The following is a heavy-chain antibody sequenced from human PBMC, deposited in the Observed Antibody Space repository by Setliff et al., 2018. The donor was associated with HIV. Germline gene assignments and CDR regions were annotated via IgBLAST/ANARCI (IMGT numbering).Heavy chain of an antibody. V-gene: IGHV4-34*01. Sequence: PSETLSLTCAVYGGSFSGYYWSWIRQSPGKDLEWIGEVNHSGDTTYNPSLKSRVTMSVDTSKNQFSLELSSLTSADTAIYYRVRGRDYGSSWSRPFYFDFWGHGNLVTVSS. CDR1: GGSFSGYY. D-gene: IGHD6-13*01. CDR3: VRGRDYGSSWSRPFYFDF. J-gene: IGHJ4*01. CDR2: VNHSGDT.